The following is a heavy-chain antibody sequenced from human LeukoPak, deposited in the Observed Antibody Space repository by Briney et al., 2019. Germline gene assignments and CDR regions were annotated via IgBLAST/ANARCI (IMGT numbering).Heavy chain of an antibody. CDR2: ISSSSSYI. V-gene: IGHV3-21*01. J-gene: IGHJ4*02. CDR1: GFTFSSYS. Sequence: GGSLRLSCAASGFTFSSYSMNWVRQAPGKGLEWVSSISSSSSYIYYADSVKGRFTISRDNAKNSLYLQMNSLRAEDTAVYYCATIPGIAVAGTNFDYWGQGTLVTVSS. D-gene: IGHD6-19*01. CDR3: ATIPGIAVAGTNFDY.